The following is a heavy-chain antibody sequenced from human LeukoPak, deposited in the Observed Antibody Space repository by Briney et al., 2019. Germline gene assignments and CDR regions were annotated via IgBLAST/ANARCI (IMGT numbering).Heavy chain of an antibody. D-gene: IGHD5-18*01. J-gene: IGHJ4*02. CDR1: GFTFSSYA. V-gene: IGHV3-23*01. Sequence: GGSLRLSCAASGFTFSSYAMSWVRQAPGKGLKWVSAFSGGDGNTYYADSVKGRFTISRDNSKNTLYLQMNSLRAEDTAVYYCAKDHSYGPETSDYWGQGTLVTVSS. CDR2: FSGGDGNT. CDR3: AKDHSYGPETSDY.